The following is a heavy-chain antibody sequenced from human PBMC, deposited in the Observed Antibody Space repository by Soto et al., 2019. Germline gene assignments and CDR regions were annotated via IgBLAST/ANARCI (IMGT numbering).Heavy chain of an antibody. CDR3: GRGGLAGTGDLLYQAG. CDR2: INPNSGGT. J-gene: IGHJ6*04. D-gene: IGHD1-26*01. Sequence: QVQLVQSGAEVKKPGASVKVSCKASGYTFTGYYMHWVRQAPGQGLEWMGWINPNSGGTNYAQKFQGWGTMTRDPSLSTAYMGVRRVGTDGKALLYCGRGGLAGTGDLLYQAGWGKGTTVTVSS. CDR1: GYTFTGYY. V-gene: IGHV1-2*04.